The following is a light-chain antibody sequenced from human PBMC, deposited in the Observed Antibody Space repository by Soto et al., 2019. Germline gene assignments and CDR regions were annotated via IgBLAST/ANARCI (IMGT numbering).Light chain of an antibody. J-gene: IGKJ4*01. V-gene: IGKV1D-13*01. CDR2: HAS. CDR1: QAISSS. Sequence: AIQLTQSPSSLSASVGDRVTITCRASQAISSSLAWYQQKPGKPPKLLIYHASSLQSGVPSRFTGSGSGTDFTLTISSLQPEDFATYYCQQFNNFPRITFGGGTKVEIK. CDR3: QQFNNFPRIT.